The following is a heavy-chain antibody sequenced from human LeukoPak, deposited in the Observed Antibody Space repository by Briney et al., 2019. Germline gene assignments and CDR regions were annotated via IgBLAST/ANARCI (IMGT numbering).Heavy chain of an antibody. CDR1: GFTFSNYA. Sequence: GGSLRLSCAASGFTFSNYAMHWVRQAPGKGLEWVALISYDGSNRYYADSVKGRFTTSRDSSKNTLYLQMNSLRAEDTAVYYCARDLRRAVAGTPDYWGQGTLVTVSS. V-gene: IGHV3-30-3*01. CDR3: ARDLRRAVAGTPDY. J-gene: IGHJ4*02. CDR2: ISYDGSNR. D-gene: IGHD6-19*01.